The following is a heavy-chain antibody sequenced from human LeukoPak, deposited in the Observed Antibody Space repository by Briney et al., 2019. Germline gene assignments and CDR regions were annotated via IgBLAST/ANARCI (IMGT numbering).Heavy chain of an antibody. CDR3: ARDGGPGKAARPGY. CDR2: ISSSSSYI. V-gene: IGHV3-21*01. CDR1: GFTFSSYS. D-gene: IGHD6-6*01. Sequence: GGSLRLSCAASGFTFSSYSMNWVRQAPGQGLEWVSSISSSSSYIYYADLVKGRFTISRDNAKNSLYLQMNSLRAEDTAVYYCARDGGPGKAARPGYWGQGTLVTVSS. J-gene: IGHJ4*02.